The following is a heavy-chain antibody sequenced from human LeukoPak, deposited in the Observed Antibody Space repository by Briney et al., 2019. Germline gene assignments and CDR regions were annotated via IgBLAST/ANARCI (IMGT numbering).Heavy chain of an antibody. CDR1: GYSFTSYW. CDR3: ARGRYFDS. J-gene: IGHJ4*02. Sequence: GGSLRLSCAASGYSFTSYWIGWVRQMPGKGLEWMGIIYPGDSDTRYSPSFQGQVTISADKSISTAYLQWSSLKASDTAMYYCARGRYFDSLGQGTLVTVSS. D-gene: IGHD3-9*01. V-gene: IGHV5-51*01. CDR2: IYPGDSDT.